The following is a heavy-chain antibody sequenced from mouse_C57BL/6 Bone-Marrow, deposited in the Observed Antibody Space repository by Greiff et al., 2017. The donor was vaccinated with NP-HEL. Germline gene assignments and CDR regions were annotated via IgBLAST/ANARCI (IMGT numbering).Heavy chain of an antibody. CDR3: AREAFYYGYAPNWVFAY. CDR2: INPNYGTT. D-gene: IGHD2-2*01. V-gene: IGHV1-39*01. CDR1: GYSFTDYN. J-gene: IGHJ3*01. Sequence: EVQLVESGPELVKPGASVKISCKASGYSFTDYNMNWVKQSNGKSLEWIGVINPNYGTTSYNQKFKGKATLTVDQSSSTAYMQLNSLTSEDSAVYYCAREAFYYGYAPNWVFAYWGQGTLVTVSA.